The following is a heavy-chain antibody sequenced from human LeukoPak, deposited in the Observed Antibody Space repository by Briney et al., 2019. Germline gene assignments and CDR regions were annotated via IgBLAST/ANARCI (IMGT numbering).Heavy chain of an antibody. D-gene: IGHD2-8*02. CDR3: ARAPYSTGRGYYFDY. V-gene: IGHV3-74*01. CDR2: INHDGSST. CDR1: GFTFSYYW. J-gene: IGHJ4*02. Sequence: QPGGSLRLSCAASGFTFSYYWMHWVRQAPGRGLVWVSRINHDGSSTTYTDSVKGRFTISRDNAKNTLYMQMNSLRAEDTAVYYCARAPYSTGRGYYFDYWGQGTLVTVSS.